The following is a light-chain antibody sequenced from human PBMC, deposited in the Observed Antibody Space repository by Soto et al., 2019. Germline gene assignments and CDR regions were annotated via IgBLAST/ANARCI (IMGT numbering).Light chain of an antibody. CDR2: KAS. Sequence: DIQITQSPSTRSGSVADRGTITCRASQTISSWLAWYQQKPGKAPKLLIYKASTLKSGVPSRFSGSGSGTDFTLTISSLQPEDFATYYCEQVNSFPITCGQGTRLEIK. V-gene: IGKV1-5*03. J-gene: IGKJ5*01. CDR3: EQVNSFPIT. CDR1: QTISSW.